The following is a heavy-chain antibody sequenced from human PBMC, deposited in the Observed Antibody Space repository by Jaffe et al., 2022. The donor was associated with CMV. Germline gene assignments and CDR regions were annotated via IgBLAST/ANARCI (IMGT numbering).Heavy chain of an antibody. J-gene: IGHJ4*02. CDR2: IYYSGST. CDR3: ARHRRVAPTLVFDY. Sequence: QLQLQESGPGLVKPSETLSLTCTVSGGSISSSSYYWGWIRQPPGKGLEWIGSIYYSGSTYYNPSLKSRVTISVDTSKNQFSLKLSSVTAADTAVYYCARHRRVAPTLVFDYWGQGTLVTVSS. D-gene: IGHD2-15*01. CDR1: GGSISSSSYY. V-gene: IGHV4-39*01.